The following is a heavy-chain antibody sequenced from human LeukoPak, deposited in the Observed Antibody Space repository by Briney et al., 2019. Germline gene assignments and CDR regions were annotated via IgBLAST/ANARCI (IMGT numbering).Heavy chain of an antibody. CDR3: ARGPASPMADRPNFDY. D-gene: IGHD5-24*01. J-gene: IGHJ4*02. CDR2: ISHRGST. V-gene: IGHV4-4*02. CDR1: SGSMRSSNW. Sequence: SSETLSLTCTVSSGSMRSSNWWVWVRQPPGKGLEWIGEISHRGSTNYNPSLKSRVTISIDKSKNQFSLKLTSVTAADTAVYYCARGPASPMADRPNFDYWGQGTLVTVSS.